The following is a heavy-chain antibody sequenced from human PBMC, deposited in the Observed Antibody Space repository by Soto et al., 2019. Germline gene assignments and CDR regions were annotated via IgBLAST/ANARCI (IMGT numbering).Heavy chain of an antibody. CDR1: GGTFVTYW. CDR3: ARHLGNDGNRNNHPTFYLDH. Sequence: GQSLRISCKASGGTFVTYWIGWVRQIHGKGLEWMGIIHPGDSDTRYSPSFQGQVTFSVDKSISTAYLQWRSLKASDTAMYYCARHLGNDGNRNNHPTFYLDHWGLGTLVTVSS. J-gene: IGHJ4*02. V-gene: IGHV5-51*01. CDR2: IHPGDSDT. D-gene: IGHD1-1*01.